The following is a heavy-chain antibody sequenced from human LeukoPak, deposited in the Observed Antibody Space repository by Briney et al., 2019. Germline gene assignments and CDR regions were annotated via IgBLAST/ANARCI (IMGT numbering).Heavy chain of an antibody. J-gene: IGHJ4*02. CDR1: GFTFSSYW. D-gene: IGHD3-22*01. CDR2: INGDGRNI. CDR3: ARCAVNPYYYDSSGYEDY. Sequence: GGSLRLSCVASGFTFSSYWMHWVRQDPRKGLVWVSRINGDGRNINYADSVRGRFTISRDNAKNTLYLQMNTLRAEDTAVYYCARCAVNPYYYDSSGYEDYWGQGTLVTVSS. V-gene: IGHV3-74*01.